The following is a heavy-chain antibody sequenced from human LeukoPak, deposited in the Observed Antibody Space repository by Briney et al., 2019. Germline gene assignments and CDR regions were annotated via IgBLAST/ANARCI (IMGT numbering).Heavy chain of an antibody. V-gene: IGHV7-4-1*02. CDR1: GYTFTSYA. CDR3: ARPYCSGGSCHNFDY. J-gene: IGHJ4*02. CDR2: INSNTGNP. D-gene: IGHD2-15*01. Sequence: ASVKPSSKASGYTFTSYAMNWVRQAPGHGLEWMGWINSNTGNPTYAQGFTGRFVFSLDTSVSTAYLQISSLNAEDTAVYYCARPYCSGGSCHNFDYWGQGTLVTVSS.